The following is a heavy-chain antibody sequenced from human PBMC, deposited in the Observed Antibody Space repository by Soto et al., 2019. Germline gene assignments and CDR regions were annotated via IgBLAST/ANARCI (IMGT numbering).Heavy chain of an antibody. CDR1: GYTFTSYG. J-gene: IGHJ4*02. V-gene: IGHV1-18*01. Sequence: QVQLVQSGAEVKKPGASVKVSCKASGYTFTSYGISWVRQAPGQGLECMGWISAYNGNKKYAQKLQGRVTMTTDTSTITSYMELRSLRAYATAVYYCARDSTPVDYWGQGTLVTVSS. CDR2: ISAYNGNK. CDR3: ARDSTPVDY.